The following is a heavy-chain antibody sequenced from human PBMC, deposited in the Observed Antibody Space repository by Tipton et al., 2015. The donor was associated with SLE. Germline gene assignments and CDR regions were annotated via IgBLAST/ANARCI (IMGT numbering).Heavy chain of an antibody. V-gene: IGHV4-61*05. Sequence: TLSLTCTVSDGSISSKNYYWGWIRQPPGKGLEWIGYIYYSGSTNYNPSLKSRVTISVDTSKKQVSLKLSSVTAADTAVYYCARGGAAAGTDCYDGSYYSYYYMDVWGKGITVTVSS. CDR3: ARGGAAAGTDCYDGSYYSYYYMDV. D-gene: IGHD6-13*01. CDR2: IYYSGST. J-gene: IGHJ6*03. CDR1: DGSISSKNYY.